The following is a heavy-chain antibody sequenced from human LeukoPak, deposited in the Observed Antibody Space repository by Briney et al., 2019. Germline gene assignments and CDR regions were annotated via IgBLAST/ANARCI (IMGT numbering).Heavy chain of an antibody. D-gene: IGHD3-16*02. CDR2: INPSGGST. Sequence: GASVKVSCKASGYTFTSYYMHWVRQAPGQGLEWMGIINPSGGSTSYAQKFQGRVTMTRDTSTSTVYMELSSLRSEDTAVYYCARVPPYDYVWGSYRYDFDYWGQGTLVTVSS. J-gene: IGHJ4*02. V-gene: IGHV1-46*01. CDR3: ARVPPYDYVWGSYRYDFDY. CDR1: GYTFTSYY.